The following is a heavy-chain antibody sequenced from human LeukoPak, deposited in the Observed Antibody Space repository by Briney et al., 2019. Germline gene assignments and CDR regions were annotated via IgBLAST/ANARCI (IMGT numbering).Heavy chain of an antibody. J-gene: IGHJ4*02. CDR1: GFTFSSYA. Sequence: GGPLRLSCAASGFTFSSYAMSWVRQAPGKGLEWVSAISGSGGSTYYADSVKGRFAISRDNSKNTLYLQMNSLRAEDTAVYYCAKDLTWIQLGIFDYWGPGTLVTVSS. V-gene: IGHV3-23*01. D-gene: IGHD5-18*01. CDR2: ISGSGGST. CDR3: AKDLTWIQLGIFDY.